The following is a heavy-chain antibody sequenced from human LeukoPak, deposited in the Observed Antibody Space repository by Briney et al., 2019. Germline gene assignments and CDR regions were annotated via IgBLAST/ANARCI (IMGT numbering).Heavy chain of an antibody. J-gene: IGHJ3*02. CDR3: ASHSSGWYPPHDAFDI. V-gene: IGHV1-69*04. D-gene: IGHD6-19*01. Sequence: SVKLSCTSSGGTFSCYAISLVRQAPGQGLELVGRIIPILGIANYAEKFQGRVTITADKSTSTDYMELSSLRSEDTAVYYCASHSSGWYPPHDAFDIWGQGTMVTVSS. CDR2: IIPILGIA. CDR1: GGTFSCYA.